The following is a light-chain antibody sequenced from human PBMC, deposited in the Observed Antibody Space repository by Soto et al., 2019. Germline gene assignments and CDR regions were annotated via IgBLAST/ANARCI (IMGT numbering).Light chain of an antibody. Sequence: EVVMMQSPATLSVSQEERATLSCRASQTVSSDLAWYRQKPGQAPRLLIYGASTRATGIPARFSGSGSGTEFTLTISRLEPEDFAVYYCQQYGSSPVAFGQGTKVDIK. CDR3: QQYGSSPVA. CDR1: QTVSSD. J-gene: IGKJ1*01. CDR2: GAS. V-gene: IGKV3D-15*02.